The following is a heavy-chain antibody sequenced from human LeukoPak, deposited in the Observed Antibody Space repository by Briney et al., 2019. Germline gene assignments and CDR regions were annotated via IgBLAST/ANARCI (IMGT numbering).Heavy chain of an antibody. V-gene: IGHV3-21*01. CDR2: ISSSSSDI. D-gene: IGHD4-17*01. CDR3: AREDTVTTSPFFDY. CDR1: GVTFSSYR. J-gene: IGHJ4*02. Sequence: GGSLRLSCAASGVTFSSYRMNWGREAPGKGREGGSSISSSSSDIYYADSVKGRFTISRDNAKTSLYLQMNSLRAEDTAVYYCAREDTVTTSPFFDYWGQGTLVTVSS.